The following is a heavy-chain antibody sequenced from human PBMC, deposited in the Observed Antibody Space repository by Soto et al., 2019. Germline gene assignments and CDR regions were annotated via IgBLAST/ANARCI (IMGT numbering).Heavy chain of an antibody. Sequence: SETLSLTCTVSGGSISSGGYYWSWIRQHPGKGLEWIGYIYYSGSTYYNPSLKSRVTISVDTSKNQFSLKLSSVTAADTAVYYCARGVLWFGELYLPISPLGGFDPWGQGTPVPVSS. V-gene: IGHV4-31*03. J-gene: IGHJ5*02. CDR2: IYYSGST. CDR1: GGSISSGGYY. CDR3: ARGVLWFGELYLPISPLGGFDP. D-gene: IGHD3-10*01.